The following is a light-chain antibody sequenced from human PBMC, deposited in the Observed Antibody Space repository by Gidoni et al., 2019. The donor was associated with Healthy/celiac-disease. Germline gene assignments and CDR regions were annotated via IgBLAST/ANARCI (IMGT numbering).Light chain of an antibody. V-gene: IGKV2-28*01. CDR1: QSLLHSNGYNY. CDR2: LGS. J-gene: IGKJ3*01. Sequence: DIVMTPSPLSLPVTPGEPASISCRSSQSLLHSNGYNYLDWYLQKPGQSPQLLLYLGSNRASGVPDRFSGRGSGTDFTLKISRVEAEEVGVYYCMQARKNGVTFGPGIKVEIK. CDR3: MQARKNGVT.